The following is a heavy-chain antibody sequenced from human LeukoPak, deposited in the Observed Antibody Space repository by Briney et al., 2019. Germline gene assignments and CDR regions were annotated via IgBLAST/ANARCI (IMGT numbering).Heavy chain of an antibody. CDR1: GGSISSSNW. CDR3: ARDQGDIAVVPAAHDAFDI. J-gene: IGHJ3*02. D-gene: IGHD2-2*01. V-gene: IGHV4-4*02. CDR2: IYHSGST. Sequence: SGTLSLTCAVSGGSISSSNWWSWVRQPPGKGLEWIGEIYHSGSTNYNPSLKSRVTISVDKSKNQFSLKLSSVTAADTAVYYCARDQGDIAVVPAAHDAFDIWGQGTMVTVSS.